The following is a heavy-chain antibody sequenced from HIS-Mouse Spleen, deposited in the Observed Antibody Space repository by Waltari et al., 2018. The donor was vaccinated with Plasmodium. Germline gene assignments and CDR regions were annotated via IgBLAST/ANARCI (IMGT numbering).Heavy chain of an antibody. CDR2: VSGYHGNT. Sequence: QVQLVQSGAEGKRPGASVKVSCKASGYTFSSYGISWVRQAPGQGLEWMGWVSGYHGNTNYAQKVQARVTMTTDTSTSTAYMELRSLRSDDTAVYYCARLLPWVHGHFDYWGQGTLVTVSS. J-gene: IGHJ4*02. V-gene: IGHV1-18*01. CDR1: GYTFSSYG. D-gene: IGHD1-26*01. CDR3: ARLLPWVHGHFDY.